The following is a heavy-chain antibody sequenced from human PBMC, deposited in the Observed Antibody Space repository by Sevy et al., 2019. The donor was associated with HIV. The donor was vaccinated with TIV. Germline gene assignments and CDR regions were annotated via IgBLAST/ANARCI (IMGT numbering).Heavy chain of an antibody. CDR2: IKSTTDGGTT. D-gene: IGHD3-22*01. J-gene: IGHJ3*01. CDR3: TTGSLNYFDGGGYEAYDALDF. Sequence: GGSLRLSCAASELIFSNAWMNWVRQAPGKGLEWVGRIKSTTDGGTTDYAAPVKGRFTISRDDSKNTLYLQMTSLTTEDTAVYYCTTGSLNYFDGGGYEAYDALDFWGQGTMVTVS. V-gene: IGHV3-15*01. CDR1: ELIFSNAW.